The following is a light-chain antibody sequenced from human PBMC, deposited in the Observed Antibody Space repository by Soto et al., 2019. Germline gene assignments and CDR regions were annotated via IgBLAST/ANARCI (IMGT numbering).Light chain of an antibody. CDR3: SSYTSSVTLVV. V-gene: IGLV2-14*01. Sequence: QSALTQPASVSGSPGQSITISCTGTTSDVGAYNYVSWYQQHPGKAPKLMIYEVSNRPSGVSNRFSGSKSGNTASLTISGLQAEDEADYYCSSYTSSVTLVVFGGGTQLTVL. CDR1: TSDVGAYNY. J-gene: IGLJ2*01. CDR2: EVS.